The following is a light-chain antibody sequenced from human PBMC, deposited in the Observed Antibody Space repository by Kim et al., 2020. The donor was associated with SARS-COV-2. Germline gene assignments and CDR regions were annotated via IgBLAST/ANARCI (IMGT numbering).Light chain of an antibody. CDR2: KAS. Sequence: SASGGDRVNSTCRASQSIVVWLAWYQQNPGKAPKLVIYKASSLESGVPSRFSGSGSGTEFTLTISSLHPDDLGTYFCQQYSNYPLTFGGGTKVEIK. CDR1: QSIVVW. J-gene: IGKJ4*01. CDR3: QQYSNYPLT. V-gene: IGKV1-5*03.